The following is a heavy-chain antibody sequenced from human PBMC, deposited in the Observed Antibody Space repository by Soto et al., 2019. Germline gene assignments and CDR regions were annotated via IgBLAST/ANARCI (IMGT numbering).Heavy chain of an antibody. CDR3: ARDGEGSGSYYLDAFDI. J-gene: IGHJ3*02. Sequence: PSETLSLTCTVSGGSISSYYWSWIRQPPGKGREWIGYIYYSGSTNYNPSLKSRVTISVDTSKNQFSLKLSSVTAADTAVYYCARDGEGSGSYYLDAFDIWGQGTMVTVSS. CDR1: GGSISSYY. CDR2: IYYSGST. D-gene: IGHD3-10*01. V-gene: IGHV4-59*01.